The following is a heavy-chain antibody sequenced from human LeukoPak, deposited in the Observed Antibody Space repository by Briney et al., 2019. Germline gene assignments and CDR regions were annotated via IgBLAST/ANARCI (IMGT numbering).Heavy chain of an antibody. V-gene: IGHV3-74*01. D-gene: IGHD3-22*01. CDR2: INSDGSST. CDR3: ARVAWDSSVDY. J-gene: IGHJ4*02. Sequence: GGSLRLSCAASGFTFSSYWMHWVRQAPGKGLVWVSRINSDGSSTSFADSVKGRFTISRDNAKNTLYLQMNSLRAEDTAVYYCARVAWDSSVDYWGQGTLVTVSS. CDR1: GFTFSSYW.